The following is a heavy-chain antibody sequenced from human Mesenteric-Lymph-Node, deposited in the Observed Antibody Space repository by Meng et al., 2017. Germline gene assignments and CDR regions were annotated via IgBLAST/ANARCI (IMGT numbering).Heavy chain of an antibody. J-gene: IGHJ2*01. CDR2: LWYDGNTK. CDR3: ATDGYGYGAHWYFDL. Sequence: GESLKISCEASGFIFSNYAMHWVRQAPGKGLEWVAVLWYDGNTKYYGDSVKGRFTISRDNPKNTLYLQMDSLRDEDTATYYCATDGYGYGAHWYFDLWGRGTLVTVSS. D-gene: IGHD5-18*01. CDR1: GFIFSNYA. V-gene: IGHV3-33*08.